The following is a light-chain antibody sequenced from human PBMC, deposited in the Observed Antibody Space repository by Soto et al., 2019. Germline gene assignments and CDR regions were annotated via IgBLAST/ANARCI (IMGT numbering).Light chain of an antibody. CDR2: EGS. CDR3: CSFERSITLV. V-gene: IGLV2-23*01. CDR1: SSDVGSYNL. J-gene: IGLJ2*01. Sequence: QYALTQPASVSGSPGQSITISCTGSSSDVGSYNLVSWYQQLPGEAPKLMIYEGSKRPSGVSNRFSGSKSGNTASLTISGLQAEEEADYYCCSFERSITLVFGGGTKLTAL.